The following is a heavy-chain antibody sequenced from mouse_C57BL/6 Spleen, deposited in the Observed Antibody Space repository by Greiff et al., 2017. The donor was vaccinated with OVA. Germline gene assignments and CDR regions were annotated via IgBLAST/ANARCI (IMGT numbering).Heavy chain of an antibody. CDR2: IDPSDSYT. CDR3: ARKEYYGSSDY. CDR1: GYTFTSYW. D-gene: IGHD1-1*01. V-gene: IGHV1-50*01. Sequence: QVQLKQPGAELVKPGASVKLSCKASGYTFTSYWMQWVKQRPGQGLEWIGEIDPSDSYTNYNQKFKGKATLTVDTSSSTAYMQLSSLTSEDSAVYYCARKEYYGSSDYWGQGTTLTVSS. J-gene: IGHJ2*01.